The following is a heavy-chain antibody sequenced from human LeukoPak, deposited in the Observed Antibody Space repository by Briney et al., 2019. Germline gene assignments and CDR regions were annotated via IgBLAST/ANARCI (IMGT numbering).Heavy chain of an antibody. CDR2: ISGSGGST. CDR1: GFTFSSYA. V-gene: IGHV3-23*01. J-gene: IGHJ5*02. Sequence: GSLRLSCAASGFTFSSYAMSWVRQAPGKGLEWVSAISGSGGSTYYADSVKGRFTISRDNSKNTLFLQMDSLRDDDTALYYCTRVAEKSLTTVDKGWFDPWGQGTLVTVAS. CDR3: TRVAEKSLTTVDKGWFDP. D-gene: IGHD4-11*01.